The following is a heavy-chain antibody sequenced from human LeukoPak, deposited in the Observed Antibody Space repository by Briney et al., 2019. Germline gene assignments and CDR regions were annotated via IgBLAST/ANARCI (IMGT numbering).Heavy chain of an antibody. CDR3: ATCPITADGAVYY. Sequence: ASETLSLTCTVSGASISRYYSSWIRQPPGKGLEWIGYIYYSGSTDYNPSLKSRVTISIGTSKNQFSLKLSSLTAADTAVYYCATCPITADGAVYYWGQGIRVTVSS. J-gene: IGHJ4*02. CDR2: IYYSGST. D-gene: IGHD6-13*01. V-gene: IGHV4-59*01. CDR1: GASISRYY.